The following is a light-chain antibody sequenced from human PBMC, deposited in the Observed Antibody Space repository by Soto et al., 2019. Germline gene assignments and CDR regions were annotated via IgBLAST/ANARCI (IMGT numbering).Light chain of an antibody. CDR2: EVS. Sequence: QSVLTQPASVSGSPGQSIAISCTGSSSDVGFYNYVSWYQQHPGEVPKLIIFEVSNRSSGVSNRFSGSKSGNTASLTISGLQAEDEAAYYCSSYTTSSTRVFGTGTKLTVL. J-gene: IGLJ1*01. CDR3: SSYTTSSTRV. V-gene: IGLV2-14*01. CDR1: SSDVGFYNY.